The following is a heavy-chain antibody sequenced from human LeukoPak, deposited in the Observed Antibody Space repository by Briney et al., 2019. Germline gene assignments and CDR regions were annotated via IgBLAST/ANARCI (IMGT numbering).Heavy chain of an antibody. V-gene: IGHV3-66*01. CDR1: GLTVSSNY. CDR2: IYSGGNT. J-gene: IGHJ4*02. D-gene: IGHD6-6*01. Sequence: PGGSLRLSCAASGLTVSSNYMSWVRQAPGKGLEWVSVIYSGGNTYHADSVKGRFTISRDNSKNTLYLQMNSLRAEDTAVYYCARGLSGYSSSLGYWGQGTLVTVSS. CDR3: ARGLSGYSSSLGY.